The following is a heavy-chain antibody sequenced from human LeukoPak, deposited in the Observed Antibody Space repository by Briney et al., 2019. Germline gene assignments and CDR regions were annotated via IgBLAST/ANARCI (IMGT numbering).Heavy chain of an antibody. J-gene: IGHJ4*02. V-gene: IGHV3-30*02. CDR3: ARGTSGYDPLAY. Sequence: GGSLRLSCAASGFTFSSYGMHWVRQAPGKGLEWVAFIRYDGSNKYYADSVKGRFTISRDSSENTLYLQMSNLRVEDTAMYYCARGTSGYDPLAYWGQGTLVTVSS. CDR1: GFTFSSYG. CDR2: IRYDGSNK. D-gene: IGHD5-12*01.